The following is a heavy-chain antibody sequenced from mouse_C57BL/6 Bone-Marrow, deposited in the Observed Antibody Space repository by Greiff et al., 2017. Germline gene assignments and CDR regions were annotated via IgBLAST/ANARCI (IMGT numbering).Heavy chain of an antibody. CDR3: ARFITTWDYFDY. Sequence: DVMLVESGGGLVKPGGSLKLSCAASGFTFSDYGMHWVRQAPEKGLEWVAYISSGSSTIYYADTVKGRFTISRDNAKNTLFLQMTSLRSEDTAMYYCARFITTWDYFDYWGQGTTLTVSS. CDR1: GFTFSDYG. CDR2: ISSGSSTI. D-gene: IGHD1-1*01. V-gene: IGHV5-17*01. J-gene: IGHJ2*01.